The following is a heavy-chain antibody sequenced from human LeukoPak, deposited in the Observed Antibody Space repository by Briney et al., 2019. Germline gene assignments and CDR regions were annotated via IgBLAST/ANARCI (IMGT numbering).Heavy chain of an antibody. J-gene: IGHJ4*02. D-gene: IGHD6-19*01. CDR2: INHSGST. Sequence: MASETLSLTCAVYGGSFSGYYWSWIRQPPGKGLEWIGEINHSGSTNYNPSLKSRVTISVDTSKNQFSLKLSSVTAADTAVYYCARGPTRSGWRNKFDYWGQGTLVTVSS. CDR1: GGSFSGYY. CDR3: ARGPTRSGWRNKFDY. V-gene: IGHV4-34*01.